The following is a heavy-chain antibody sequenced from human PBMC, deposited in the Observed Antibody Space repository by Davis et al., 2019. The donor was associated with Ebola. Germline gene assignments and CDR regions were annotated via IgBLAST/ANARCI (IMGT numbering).Heavy chain of an antibody. V-gene: IGHV1-18*01. Sequence: AASVKVSCKASGYTFTSYGISWVRQAPGQGLEWMGWISAYNGNTNYAQKLQGRVTMTTDTSTSTAYLELRSLGSDDTAVYYCARGGTGTTWYYYGMDVWGQGTTVTVSS. CDR2: ISAYNGNT. D-gene: IGHD1-7*01. J-gene: IGHJ6*02. CDR3: ARGGTGTTWYYYGMDV. CDR1: GYTFTSYG.